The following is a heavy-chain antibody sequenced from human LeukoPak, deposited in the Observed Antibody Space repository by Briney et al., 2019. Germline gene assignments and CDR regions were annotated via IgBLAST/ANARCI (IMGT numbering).Heavy chain of an antibody. Sequence: GRSLRLSCAASGFTFSSYGMHWVRQAPGQGLEWVAVISYDGSNKYYADSVKGRFTISRDNSKNTLYLQMNSLRAEDTAVYYCAKGNWFDPWGQGTLVTVSS. V-gene: IGHV3-30*18. CDR2: ISYDGSNK. CDR1: GFTFSSYG. CDR3: AKGNWFDP. J-gene: IGHJ5*02.